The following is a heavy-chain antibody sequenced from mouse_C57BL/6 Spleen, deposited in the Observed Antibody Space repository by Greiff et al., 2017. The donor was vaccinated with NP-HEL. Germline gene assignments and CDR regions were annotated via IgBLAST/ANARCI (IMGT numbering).Heavy chain of an antibody. V-gene: IGHV1-53*01. CDR3: AREDYYGSSYVDY. CDR1: GYTFTSYW. D-gene: IGHD1-1*01. Sequence: VQLQQPGTELVKPGASVKLSCKASGYTFTSYWMHWVKQRPGQGLEWIGNINPSNGGTNHNEKFKSKATLTVDKSSSTAYMQLSSLTSEDSAVYYCAREDYYGSSYVDYWGQGTTLTVSS. CDR2: INPSNGGT. J-gene: IGHJ2*01.